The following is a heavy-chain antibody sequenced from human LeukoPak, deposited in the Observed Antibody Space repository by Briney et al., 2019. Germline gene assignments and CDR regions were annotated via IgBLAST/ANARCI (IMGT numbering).Heavy chain of an antibody. J-gene: IGHJ6*03. V-gene: IGHV4-4*07. CDR2: IYISGST. CDR1: GGSISSYY. Sequence: KPSETLSLTCTVSGGSISSYYWSWIRQPAGKGLEWIGRIYISGSTNYNPSLKSRVTISVDTSKNQFSLKLSSVTAADTAVYYCAIRTAAGSFYYYYMDVWGKGTTVTVSS. CDR3: AIRTAAGSFYYYYMDV. D-gene: IGHD6-13*01.